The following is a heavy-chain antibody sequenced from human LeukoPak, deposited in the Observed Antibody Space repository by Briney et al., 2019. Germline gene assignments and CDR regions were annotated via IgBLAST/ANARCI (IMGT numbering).Heavy chain of an antibody. CDR2: ISSSSSYI. J-gene: IGHJ4*02. CDR1: GFTSSSYS. V-gene: IGHV3-21*01. D-gene: IGHD3-10*01. Sequence: GGSLRLSCAASGFTSSSYSMNWVRQAPGKGLEWVSSISSSSSYIYYADSVKGRFTISRDNAKNSLYLQMNSLRAEDTAVYYCARDQRSGSGLLEYYFDYWGQGTLVTVSS. CDR3: ARDQRSGSGLLEYYFDY.